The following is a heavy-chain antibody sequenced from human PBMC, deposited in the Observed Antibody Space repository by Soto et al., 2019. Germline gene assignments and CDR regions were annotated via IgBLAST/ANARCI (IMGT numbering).Heavy chain of an antibody. CDR2: ISAYNGNT. CDR3: ARCSYERLLIYYFDY. Sequence: ASVKVSCKGSGYTFTSYVVSWVRQAPEQGLEWMGWISAYNGNTNYAQKLQGRVTMTTDTSTSTAYMELRSLRSDDTAVYYCARCSYERLLIYYFDYWGQGTLVTVSS. D-gene: IGHD2-15*01. V-gene: IGHV1-18*01. J-gene: IGHJ4*02. CDR1: GYTFTSYV.